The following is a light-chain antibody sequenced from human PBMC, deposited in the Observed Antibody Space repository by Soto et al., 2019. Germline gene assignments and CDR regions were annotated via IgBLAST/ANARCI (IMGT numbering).Light chain of an antibody. CDR1: QSVRNN. Sequence: EIVMAQSPDTPSVSPGEGANPFCRASQSVRNNLAWYQQKPGLAPRLLIYAVSTRATGVPARFSGNGSETEFSLTISGLQSDDYAVYYCQQYNKWPPWTFGQGTKVDIK. CDR2: AVS. V-gene: IGKV3-15*01. J-gene: IGKJ1*01. CDR3: QQYNKWPPWT.